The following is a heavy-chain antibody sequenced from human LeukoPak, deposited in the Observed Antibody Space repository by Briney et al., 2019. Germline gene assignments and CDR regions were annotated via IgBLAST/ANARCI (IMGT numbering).Heavy chain of an antibody. CDR2: ISGSGGST. J-gene: IGHJ4*02. CDR1: GGTFSSYA. D-gene: IGHD1-26*01. V-gene: IGHV3-23*01. CDR3: AKINREGATTGSGGPGNFDY. Sequence: VASVKVSCKASGGTFSSYAMSWVRQAPGKGLEWVSAISGSGGSTYYADSVKGRFTISRDNPKSTVFLQMNSLRAEDTAMYYCAKINREGATTGSGGPGNFDYWGQGTQLTVSS.